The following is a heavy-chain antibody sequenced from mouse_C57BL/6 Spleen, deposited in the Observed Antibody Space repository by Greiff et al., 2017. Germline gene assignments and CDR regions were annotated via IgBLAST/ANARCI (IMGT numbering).Heavy chain of an antibody. V-gene: IGHV5-4*01. CDR2: ISDGGSYT. J-gene: IGHJ1*03. CDR3: ARDCRYGNYWYFDV. D-gene: IGHD2-1*01. Sequence: EVQRVESGGGLVKPGGSLKLSCAASGFTFSSYAMSWVRQTPEKRLEWVATISDGGSYTYYPDNVKGRFTISRDNAKNNLYLQMSHLKSEDTAMYYCARDCRYGNYWYFDVWGTGTTVTVSS. CDR1: GFTFSSYA.